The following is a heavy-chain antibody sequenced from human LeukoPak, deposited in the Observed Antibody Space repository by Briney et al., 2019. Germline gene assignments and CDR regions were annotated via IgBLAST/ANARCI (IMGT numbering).Heavy chain of an antibody. Sequence: SETLSLTCAVYGGSFSGYYWSWIRQPPGKGLEWIGEINHSGSTNYNPSLKSRVTISIDTSKNQFSLKLSSVTAADTAVYYCARGRSAFDIWGQGTMVTVSS. CDR3: ARGRSAFDI. V-gene: IGHV4-34*01. CDR2: INHSGST. CDR1: GGSFSGYY. J-gene: IGHJ3*02.